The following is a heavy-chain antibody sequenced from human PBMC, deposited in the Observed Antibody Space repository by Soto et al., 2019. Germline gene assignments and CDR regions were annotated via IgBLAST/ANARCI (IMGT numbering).Heavy chain of an antibody. Sequence: QVQLVQSGAEVKKPGSSVTVSCTASGGTFSSYAISWVRQAPGQGLEWMGGIIPISGTATYAQKFQGRVTITADESTSTAYMALSSLRSEDTAVYYCACDPVAGKGRVVIIPPWFDPWGEGTVVTVSS. CDR3: ACDPVAGKGRVVIIPPWFDP. D-gene: IGHD3-3*01. J-gene: IGHJ5*02. CDR1: GGTFSSYA. V-gene: IGHV1-69*01. CDR2: IIPISGTA.